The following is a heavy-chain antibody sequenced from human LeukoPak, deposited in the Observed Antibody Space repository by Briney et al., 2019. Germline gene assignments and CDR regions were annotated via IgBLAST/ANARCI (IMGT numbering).Heavy chain of an antibody. CDR3: ARDRGYYSSSTGIDY. Sequence: ASVKVSCKASVYTYNAYYIHWVRQAPGQGLEWMGWINPNGGGTTYAQKFQGRVTMTRDTSITTAYMELNRLRLDDTALYYCARDRGYYSSSTGIDYWGQGTLVTVSS. J-gene: IGHJ4*02. V-gene: IGHV1-2*02. CDR1: VYTYNAYY. D-gene: IGHD6-6*01. CDR2: INPNGGGT.